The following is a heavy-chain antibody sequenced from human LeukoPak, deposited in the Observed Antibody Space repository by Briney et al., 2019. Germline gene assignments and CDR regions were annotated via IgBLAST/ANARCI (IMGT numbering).Heavy chain of an antibody. Sequence: SETLSLTCTVSGGSISSGGYYWSWIRQPPGEGLGWIGYIYHSGSTYYNPSLKSRATISVDTSNNQFSLKLSSLTADDTAVYYCARLKGYRSAWSPPYYFDYWGQGTLVTASS. CDR1: GGSISSGGYY. V-gene: IGHV4-30-2*01. CDR2: IYHSGST. D-gene: IGHD6-19*01. J-gene: IGHJ4*02. CDR3: ARLKGYRSAWSPPYYFDY.